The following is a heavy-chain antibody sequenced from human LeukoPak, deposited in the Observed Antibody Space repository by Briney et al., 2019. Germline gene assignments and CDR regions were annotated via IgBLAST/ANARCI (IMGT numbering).Heavy chain of an antibody. CDR1: GFTFSSYG. V-gene: IGHV3-30*18. J-gene: IGHJ4*02. CDR3: AKDGCYYYDRSGYLLY. CDR2: TSYYGSNK. Sequence: GGTLRFYCAAYGFTFSSYGMHRLRQAPRKGLEWVAATSYYGSNKYYADSVTGRFTISRDNSNNTLYLQMNSLRAEDTAVYYCAKDGCYYYDRSGYLLYRDQGTLVTVSS. D-gene: IGHD3-22*01.